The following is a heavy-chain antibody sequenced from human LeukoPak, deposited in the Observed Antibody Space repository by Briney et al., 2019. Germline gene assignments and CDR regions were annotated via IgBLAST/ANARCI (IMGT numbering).Heavy chain of an antibody. CDR1: GFSVINAW. CDR2: IKSRADGGTT. CDR3: FFFPGG. Sequence: PGGSLRLSCAASGFSVINAWMSWVRQAPGQGLEWVGRIKSRADGGTTGYAAPVEGRFSIPRDDSKNQLYPQMKRLQNDDQAVYYCFFFPGGWGPGTPVTVSS. V-gene: IGHV3-15*05. J-gene: IGHJ4*02. D-gene: IGHD3-10*01.